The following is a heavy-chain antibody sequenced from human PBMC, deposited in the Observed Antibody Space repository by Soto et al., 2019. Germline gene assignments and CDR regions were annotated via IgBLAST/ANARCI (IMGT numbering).Heavy chain of an antibody. Sequence: GGSLRLSCAASGFAVSGKYMNWVRHAPGKGLEWVSVIYTSGTTYYADSAKGRFTISRDNFKNTLYLQMNSLRAEDTAMYYCARDGFGRYDGSGSEAFDIWGQGTMVTVSS. J-gene: IGHJ3*02. CDR1: GFAVSGKY. CDR2: IYTSGTT. CDR3: ARDGFGRYDGSGSEAFDI. D-gene: IGHD3-10*01. V-gene: IGHV3-53*01.